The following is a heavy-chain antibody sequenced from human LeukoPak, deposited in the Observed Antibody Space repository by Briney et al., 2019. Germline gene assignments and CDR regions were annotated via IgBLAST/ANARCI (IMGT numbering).Heavy chain of an antibody. V-gene: IGHV3-21*01. Sequence: PGGSPRLSCAASGFTFRTYNMNWVRQAPGKGLEWVSSINSISSYIYYADSVKGRFTISRDNAKNSLYLQMSSLRAEDTAVYYCARDRGGEIDYWGQGTLVTVSS. J-gene: IGHJ4*02. CDR1: GFTFRTYN. CDR2: INSISSYI. D-gene: IGHD4-23*01. CDR3: ARDRGGEIDY.